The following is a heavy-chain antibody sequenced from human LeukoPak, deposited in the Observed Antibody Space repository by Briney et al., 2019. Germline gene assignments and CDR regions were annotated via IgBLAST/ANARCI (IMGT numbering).Heavy chain of an antibody. CDR2: IRYDGSNK. CDR3: ARDKYSSGTHFDY. V-gene: IGHV3-33*01. J-gene: IGHJ4*02. D-gene: IGHD6-19*01. CDR1: GFTFSSYG. Sequence: GRSLRLSCAASGFTFSSYGMHWVRQAPGKGLEWVAAIRYDGSNKYYADSVKGRFTISRDNSKNTLYLQMNSLRAEDTAVYYCARDKYSSGTHFDYWGQGTLVTVSS.